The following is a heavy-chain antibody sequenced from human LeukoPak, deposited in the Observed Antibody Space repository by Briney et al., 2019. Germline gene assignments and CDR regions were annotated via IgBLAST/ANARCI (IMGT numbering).Heavy chain of an antibody. Sequence: GASVKVSCKASGFTFTSSAVQWVRQARGQRLEWIGWIVVGSGNTNYAQKFQERVTITRDMSTSTAYMELSSLRSEDTAVYYCAAGEEITIFGVVPRLDYWGQETLVTVSS. CDR3: AAGEEITIFGVVPRLDY. D-gene: IGHD3-3*01. J-gene: IGHJ4*02. V-gene: IGHV1-58*01. CDR2: IVVGSGNT. CDR1: GFTFTSSA.